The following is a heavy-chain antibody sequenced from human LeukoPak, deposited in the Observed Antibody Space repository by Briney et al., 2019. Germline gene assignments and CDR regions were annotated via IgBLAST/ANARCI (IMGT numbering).Heavy chain of an antibody. V-gene: IGHV4-59*12. CDR2: ISYSGST. CDR1: GGSISGYY. CDR3: AREYTNYVAFDI. D-gene: IGHD4-11*01. J-gene: IGHJ3*02. Sequence: SETLSLTCTVSGGSISGYYWSWIRQPPGKGLEWVGYISYSGSTNYNPSLKSRVTISVDTSKNQFSLKLSSVTAADTAVYYCAREYTNYVAFDIWGQGTMVTVSS.